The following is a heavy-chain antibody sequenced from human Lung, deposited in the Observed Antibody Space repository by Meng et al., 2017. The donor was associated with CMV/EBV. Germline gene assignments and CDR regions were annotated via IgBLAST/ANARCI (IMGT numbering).Heavy chain of an antibody. D-gene: IGHD6-13*01. CDR3: ARGSSSSWYEGSYYFDY. CDR2: ISSSSSYI. Sequence: ESXKISXAASGFTFSSYSMNWVRQAPGKGLEWVSSISSSSSYIYYADSVKGRFTISRDNAKNSLYLQMNSLRAEDTAVYYCARGSSSSWYEGSYYFDYWGQGTLVTVS. J-gene: IGHJ4*02. CDR1: GFTFSSYS. V-gene: IGHV3-21*01.